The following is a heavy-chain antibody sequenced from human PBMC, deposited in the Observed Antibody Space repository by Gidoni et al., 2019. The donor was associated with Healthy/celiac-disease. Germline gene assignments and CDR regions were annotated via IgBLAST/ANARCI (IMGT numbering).Heavy chain of an antibody. J-gene: IGHJ4*02. CDR2: ISSSSSYI. V-gene: IGHV3-21*01. CDR3: ARDDYDILTGYPEAFDY. D-gene: IGHD3-9*01. CDR1: GFTFSSYS. Sequence: EVQLVESGGGLVKPGGSLRLSCAASGFTFSSYSMNWVRQAPGKGLEWVSSISSSSSYIYYADSVKGRFTISRDNAKNSLYLQMNSLRAEDTAVYYCARDDYDILTGYPEAFDYWGQGTLVTVSS.